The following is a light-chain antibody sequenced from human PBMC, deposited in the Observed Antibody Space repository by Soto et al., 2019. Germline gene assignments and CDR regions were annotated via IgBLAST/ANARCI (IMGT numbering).Light chain of an antibody. Sequence: QSVLTQPASVSGSPGQSITISCTGTSSDGGSYNLVSWYQQHPGKAPKLMIYEGSKRPSGVSNRFSGTKSGNTASLTISGLQAEDEADYYCCSYAGSSTFVVVFGGGTKLTVL. CDR2: EGS. V-gene: IGLV2-23*03. CDR3: CSYAGSSTFVVV. J-gene: IGLJ2*01. CDR1: SSDGGSYNL.